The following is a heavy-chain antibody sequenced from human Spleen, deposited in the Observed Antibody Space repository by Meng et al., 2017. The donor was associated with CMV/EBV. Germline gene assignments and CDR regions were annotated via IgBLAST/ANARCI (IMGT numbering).Heavy chain of an antibody. V-gene: IGHV4-34*01. D-gene: IGHD3-16*01. CDR2: INHSGST. J-gene: IGHJ1*01. CDR3: ARDGHNYARKYFQH. CDR1: GGTFTGYY. Sequence: AAYGGTFTGYYWSWIQQPPGQGPEWIGEINHSGSTSYNPSLKSRVTISVDTSKNHLSLKLNSVTAADTAVYYCARDGHNYARKYFQHWGQGTLVTVSS.